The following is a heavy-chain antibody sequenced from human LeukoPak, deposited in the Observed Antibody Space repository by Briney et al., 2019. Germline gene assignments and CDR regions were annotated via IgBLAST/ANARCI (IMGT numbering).Heavy chain of an antibody. CDR3: ARETSTAEYYFDY. CDR1: GFSLKTYG. D-gene: IGHD4-11*01. V-gene: IGHV3-48*04. J-gene: IGHJ4*02. Sequence: GGSLRLSCAVSGFSLKTYGMNWVRQAPGKGLEWIAQISSSGGAINYADSVKGRFTISRDNAENSLYLQMNSLGAEDTAVYYCARETSTAEYYFDYWGRGTLVTVSS. CDR2: ISSSGGAI.